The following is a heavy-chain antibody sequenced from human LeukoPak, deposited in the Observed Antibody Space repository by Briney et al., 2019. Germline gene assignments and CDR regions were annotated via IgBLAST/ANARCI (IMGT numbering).Heavy chain of an antibody. CDR2: ISSNGGST. Sequence: PGGSLRLSCAASGFTFSSYAMHWVRQAPGKGLEYVSAISSNGGSTYYANSVKGRFTISRDNSKNTLYLQMGSLRAEDMAVYYCARIGGDMVRGVIASDYYGMDVWGQGTTVTVSS. J-gene: IGHJ6*02. V-gene: IGHV3-64*01. CDR3: ARIGGDMVRGVIASDYYGMDV. CDR1: GFTFSSYA. D-gene: IGHD3-10*01.